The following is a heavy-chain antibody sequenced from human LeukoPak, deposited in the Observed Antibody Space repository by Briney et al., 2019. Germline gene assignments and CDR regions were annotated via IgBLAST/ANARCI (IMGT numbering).Heavy chain of an antibody. V-gene: IGHV1-2*02. Sequence: GASVKVSCKASGYTFTGHYMHWVRQAPGQGLAWMGWINPYSGGTHYALIFQGRVTMTRDTSITTAYMELSSLRSDDTAVYYCARDVGEYCSSTNCYASHYWGQGTLVTVSS. CDR1: GYTFTGHY. D-gene: IGHD2-2*01. J-gene: IGHJ4*02. CDR3: ARDVGEYCSSTNCYASHY. CDR2: INPYSGGT.